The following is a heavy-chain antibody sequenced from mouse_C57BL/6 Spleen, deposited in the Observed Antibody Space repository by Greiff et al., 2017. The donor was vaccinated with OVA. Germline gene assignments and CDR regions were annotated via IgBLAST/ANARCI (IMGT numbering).Heavy chain of an antibody. CDR3: AAKPGDGYFLFAY. CDR2: IYPGSGST. J-gene: IGHJ3*01. CDR1: GYTFTSYW. V-gene: IGHV1-55*01. Sequence: VQLQQSGAELVKPGASVKMSCKASGYTFTSYWITWVKQRPGQGLEWIGDIYPGSGSTNYNEKFKSKATLTVDTSSSTAYMQLSSLTSEDSAVYYCAAKPGDGYFLFAYWGQGTLVTVSA. D-gene: IGHD2-3*01.